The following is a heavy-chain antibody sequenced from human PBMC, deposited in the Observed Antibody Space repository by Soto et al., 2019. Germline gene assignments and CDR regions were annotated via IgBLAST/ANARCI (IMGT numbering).Heavy chain of an antibody. CDR1: GFTFSDYY. Sequence: GGSLRLSCAASGFTFSDYYMSWIRQAPGKGLEWVSYISSSGSTIYYADSVKGRFTISRDNAKNSLYLQMNSLRAEDTAVYYCAKDHDRYYYDSSGPFDYWGQGTLVTVSS. J-gene: IGHJ4*02. V-gene: IGHV3-11*01. D-gene: IGHD3-22*01. CDR3: AKDHDRYYYDSSGPFDY. CDR2: ISSSGSTI.